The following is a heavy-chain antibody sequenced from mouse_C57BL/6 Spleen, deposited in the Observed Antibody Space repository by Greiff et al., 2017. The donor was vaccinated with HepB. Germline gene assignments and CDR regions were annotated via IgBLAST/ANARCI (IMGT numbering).Heavy chain of an antibody. CDR3: AITAQATEAMDY. Sequence: QVQLKESGPELVKPGASVTISCKASGYAFSSSWMNWVKQRPGKGLEWIGRIYPGDGDTNYNGKFKGKATLTADKSSSTAYMQLSSLTSEDSAVYYCAITAQATEAMDYWGQGTSVTVSS. V-gene: IGHV1-82*01. CDR1: GYAFSSSW. D-gene: IGHD3-2*02. CDR2: IYPGDGDT. J-gene: IGHJ4*01.